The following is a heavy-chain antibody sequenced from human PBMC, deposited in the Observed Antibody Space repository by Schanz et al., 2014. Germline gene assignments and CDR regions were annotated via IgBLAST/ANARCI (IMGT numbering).Heavy chain of an antibody. D-gene: IGHD6-19*01. J-gene: IGHJ4*02. CDR3: ARGGYSSGWYDRDIAHCDY. Sequence: QVQLVQSGAEVKKPGSSVKVSCKASGGTFSTYTISWVRQAPGQGLEWMGWISTSNGNTNYIQKLQGRVTMTTDTSTSTAYMELRSLRSDDTAVYYCARGGYSSGWYDRDIAHCDYWGQGTLVTVSA. CDR1: GGTFSTYT. CDR2: ISTSNGNT. V-gene: IGHV1-18*01.